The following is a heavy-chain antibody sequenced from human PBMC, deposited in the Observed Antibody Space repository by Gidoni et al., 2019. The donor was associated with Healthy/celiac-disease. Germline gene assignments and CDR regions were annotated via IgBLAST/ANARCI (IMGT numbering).Heavy chain of an antibody. V-gene: IGHV3-48*02. Sequence: EVQLVESGGGLVQPGGSLRLSCAASGFTFRSYSMNWVRQAPGKGLEWVSYISSSSSTIYYADSVKGRFTISRDNAKNSLYLQMNSLRDEDTAVYYCARDSVLMVYATYFDYWGQGTLVTVSS. D-gene: IGHD2-8*01. CDR3: ARDSVLMVYATYFDY. CDR1: GFTFRSYS. CDR2: ISSSSSTI. J-gene: IGHJ4*02.